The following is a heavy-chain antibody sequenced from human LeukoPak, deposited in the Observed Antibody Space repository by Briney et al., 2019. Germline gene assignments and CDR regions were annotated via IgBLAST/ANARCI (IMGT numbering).Heavy chain of an antibody. CDR1: GGSISSYY. Sequence: KPSETLSLTCTVSGGSISSYYWSWIRQPPGKGLEWIGEINHSGSTNYNPSLKSRVTISVDTSKNQFSLKLGSVTAADTAVYYCARGTIIAGPDYCGQGTVVTVSS. V-gene: IGHV4-34*01. CDR2: INHSGST. D-gene: IGHD3-22*01. CDR3: ARGTIIAGPDY. J-gene: IGHJ4*02.